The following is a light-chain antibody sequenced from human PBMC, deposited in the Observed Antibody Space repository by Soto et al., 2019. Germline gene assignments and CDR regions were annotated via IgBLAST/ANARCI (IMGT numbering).Light chain of an antibody. Sequence: QSVLTQPASVSGSPGQSITISCTGTSSDVGGYNYVSWYQQHPGKAPKLMIYEVSNRPSGVSNRFSGSKSGNTASLTISGLQAEDEADYYCSSYTSSSTPGGVFDGGTQLTVL. CDR3: SSYTSSSTPGGV. J-gene: IGLJ2*01. V-gene: IGLV2-14*01. CDR1: SSDVGGYNY. CDR2: EVS.